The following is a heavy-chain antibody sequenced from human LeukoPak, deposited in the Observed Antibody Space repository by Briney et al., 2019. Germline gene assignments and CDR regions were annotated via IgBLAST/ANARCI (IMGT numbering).Heavy chain of an antibody. J-gene: IGHJ3*02. V-gene: IGHV4-59*12. Sequence: SETLSLTCTVSGGSISSYYWSSIRQPPEKGLEWIGDIYYSGSTNYNPSLKSRVTISVDTSKNQFSLQLNSVTPEDTAVYYCARGPTCTNGVCYGVLAFDIWGQGTMVTVSS. D-gene: IGHD2-8*01. CDR1: GGSISSYY. CDR2: IYYSGST. CDR3: ARGPTCTNGVCYGVLAFDI.